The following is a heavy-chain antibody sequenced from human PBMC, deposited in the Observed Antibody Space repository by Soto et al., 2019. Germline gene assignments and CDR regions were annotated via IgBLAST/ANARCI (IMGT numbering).Heavy chain of an antibody. V-gene: IGHV3-15*07. CDR1: GFTFSNAW. CDR2: IKSKTDGGTT. CDR3: TRPSRRGYSSFDY. Sequence: GGSLRLSCAASGFTFSNAWMNWVRQAPGKGLEWVGRIKSKTDGGTTDYAAPLKGRATISRDDSKNTLYLQVNSLKTEDTAVYYVTRPSRRGYSSFDYWGRGILVTVSS. D-gene: IGHD5-18*01. J-gene: IGHJ4*02.